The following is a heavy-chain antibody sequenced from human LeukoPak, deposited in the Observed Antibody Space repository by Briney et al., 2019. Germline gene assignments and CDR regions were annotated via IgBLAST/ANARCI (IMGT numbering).Heavy chain of an antibody. V-gene: IGHV4-61*08. CDR3: AREGSSWAHNAFDI. D-gene: IGHD6-13*01. CDR2: IYYSGST. J-gene: IGHJ3*02. Sequence: SETLSLTCTVSGHSISSGDYWGWIRQPPGKGLKWIGYIYYSGSTNYNPSLKSRVTISVDTSKNQFSLKLSSVTAADTAVYYCAREGSSWAHNAFDIWGQGTMVTVSS. CDR1: GHSISSGDY.